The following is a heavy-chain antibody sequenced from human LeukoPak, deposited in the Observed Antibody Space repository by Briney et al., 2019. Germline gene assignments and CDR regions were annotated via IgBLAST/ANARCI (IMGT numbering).Heavy chain of an antibody. CDR1: GFTFSSYG. V-gene: IGHV3-33*01. CDR3: ARAWSSSWPYYFDY. Sequence: GGSLRLSCAASGFTFSSYGMRWVRQAPGKGLEWVAVIWYDGSNKYYADSVKGRFTISRDNSKNTLYLQMNSLRAEDTAVYYCARAWSSSWPYYFDYWGQGTLVTVSS. CDR2: IWYDGSNK. J-gene: IGHJ4*02. D-gene: IGHD6-13*01.